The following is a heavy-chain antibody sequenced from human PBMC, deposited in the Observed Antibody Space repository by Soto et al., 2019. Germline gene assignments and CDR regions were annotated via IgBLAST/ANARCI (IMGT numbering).Heavy chain of an antibody. J-gene: IGHJ4*02. CDR2: IWNDGKNR. D-gene: IGHD3-10*01. CDR3: ARDRELGRTSPYFDF. Sequence: GGSLRLSCAASGFTFSSFGVHWVRQAPGKGLEWVAVIWNDGKNRRYADSVRGRFTVSSDNSKNTVYLQMDSLRVEDTAMYYCARDRELGRTSPYFDFWCQGPLVTVSS. V-gene: IGHV3-33*01. CDR1: GFTFSSFG.